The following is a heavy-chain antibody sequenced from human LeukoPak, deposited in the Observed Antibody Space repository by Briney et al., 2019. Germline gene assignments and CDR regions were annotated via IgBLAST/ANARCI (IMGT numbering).Heavy chain of an antibody. D-gene: IGHD3-22*01. CDR2: IKSKIDGGTT. V-gene: IGHV3-15*01. CDR1: GFTFSNAW. CDR3: TTRRDSSRAFDI. Sequence: GGSLRLSCAASGFTFSNAWMSWVRQAPGKGLEWAGRIKSKIDGGTTDYAASVKDRFTISRDDSKNTLYLQMNSLKTEDTAVYYCTTRRDSSRAFDIWGRGTMVTVS. J-gene: IGHJ3*02.